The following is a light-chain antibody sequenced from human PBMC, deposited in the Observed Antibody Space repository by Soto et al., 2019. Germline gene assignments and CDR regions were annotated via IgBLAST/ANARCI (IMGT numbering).Light chain of an antibody. CDR1: QSLLYSSNNKNY. CDR3: QQYYSTPT. V-gene: IGKV4-1*01. CDR2: WAS. J-gene: IGKJ1*01. Sequence: DIVMTQSPDSLAVSLGERATINCKSNQSLLYSSNNKNYLTWYQQKPGQPPKLLISWASTRESGVPDRFSVSGSGTDFTLTISSLQAEDVAVYYCQQYYSTPTFGQGTKLEIK.